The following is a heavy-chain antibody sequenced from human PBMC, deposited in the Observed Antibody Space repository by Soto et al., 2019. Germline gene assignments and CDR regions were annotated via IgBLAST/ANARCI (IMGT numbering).Heavy chain of an antibody. V-gene: IGHV3-74*01. D-gene: IGHD3-22*01. CDR3: ASQHYYDSSGYDVVY. CDR2: INGDGSVT. J-gene: IGHJ4*02. CDR1: GVTCSGFG. Sequence: GGSLRVWWTAAGVTCSGFGRHWVRQAPGKGLVWVSRINGDGSVTNYADSVKGRFTISRDNAKNTLYLQMNSLRVEDTAMYYCASQHYYDSSGYDVVYWGQGTLVTVSS.